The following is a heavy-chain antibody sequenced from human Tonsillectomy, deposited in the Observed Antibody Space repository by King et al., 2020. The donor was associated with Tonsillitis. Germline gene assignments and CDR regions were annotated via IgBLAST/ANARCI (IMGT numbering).Heavy chain of an antibody. J-gene: IGHJ3*02. CDR2: IKPNSGGT. D-gene: IGHD3-22*01. CDR1: GYSFTDYY. V-gene: IGHV1-2*02. CDR3: ARDIDPYYYGSSGYDEAFDI. Sequence: VQLVQSGAEVKKPGASVKVSCKASGYSFTDYYMHWVRQAPGQGLEWVGWIKPNSGGTNYAQKFQGRVTMTRDMSISTAYMELRRLRSDDTAVYYCARDIDPYYYGSSGYDEAFDIWGQGTMVTVSS.